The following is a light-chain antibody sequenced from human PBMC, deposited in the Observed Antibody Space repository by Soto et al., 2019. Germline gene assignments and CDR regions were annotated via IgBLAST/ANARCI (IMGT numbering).Light chain of an antibody. CDR1: ENVDIN. V-gene: IGKV3-15*01. CDR2: GAS. CDR3: QQYNNWPLYT. J-gene: IGKJ2*01. Sequence: EIVLTQSPATLSVSPGERVTLSCRASENVDINLAWYQQKPGQAPRLLIYGASTRATGIPARFSGSGSGTEFTLTISSLQSEDFAVYYCQQYNNWPLYTFGQGTKLEIK.